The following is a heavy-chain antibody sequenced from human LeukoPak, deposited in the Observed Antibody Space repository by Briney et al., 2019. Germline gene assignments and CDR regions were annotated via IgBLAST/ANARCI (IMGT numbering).Heavy chain of an antibody. CDR1: GFTFSSYA. Sequence: GGSLRLSCAASGFTFSSYAMSWVRQAPGKGLGWVSGISGSGGSTYYADSVKGRFTISRDNSKNTLYLQMNSLRAEDTAVYYCAKHSGYSYGEHFDYWGQGTLVTVSS. CDR3: AKHSGYSYGEHFDY. D-gene: IGHD5-18*01. CDR2: ISGSGGST. V-gene: IGHV3-23*01. J-gene: IGHJ4*02.